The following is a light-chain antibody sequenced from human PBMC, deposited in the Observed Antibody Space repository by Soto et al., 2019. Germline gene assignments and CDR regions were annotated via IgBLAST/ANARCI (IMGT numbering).Light chain of an antibody. J-gene: IGLJ2*01. CDR1: SSNIGSAY. V-gene: IGLV1-47*01. CDR3: AEWDDSLVV. Sequence: QSVLTQPPSASGTPGQTVTISCSGSSSNIGSAYLCWYQHLPGTAPKLLIYRNNQRPSGVPDRCSASKSGTSASLAISGLRAEADSDYYSAEWDDSLVVFGGGTKLTVL. CDR2: RNN.